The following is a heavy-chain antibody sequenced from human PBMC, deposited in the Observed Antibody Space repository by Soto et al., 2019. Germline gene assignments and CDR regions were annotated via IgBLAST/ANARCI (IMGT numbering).Heavy chain of an antibody. CDR1: GDSVSSNIVA. V-gene: IGHV6-1*01. CDR2: TYYRSGWYF. CDR3: ARREGSGWYDY. D-gene: IGHD6-19*01. Sequence: IQLQQSGPGLVQPSQTLSLTCDISGDSVSSNIVAWNWIRQSPSGRLEWLGRTYYRSGWYFDSAPSVSSRITVTPDTSKNQFSLQLKSVTPEDTAVYYCARREGSGWYDYWSQGTLVTVSS. J-gene: IGHJ4*02.